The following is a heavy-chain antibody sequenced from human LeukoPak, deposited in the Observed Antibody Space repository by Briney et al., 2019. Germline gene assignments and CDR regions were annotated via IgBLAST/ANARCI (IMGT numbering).Heavy chain of an antibody. J-gene: IGHJ4*02. Sequence: SETLSLTCTVSGYSISSGYYWGWIRQPPGKGLEWIGSIYHSGSTYYNPSLKSRVTISVDTSKNQFSLKLSSVTAADTAVYYCARERDGYKLDYWGQGTLVTVSS. D-gene: IGHD5-24*01. CDR2: IYHSGST. V-gene: IGHV4-38-2*02. CDR1: GYSISSGYY. CDR3: ARERDGYKLDY.